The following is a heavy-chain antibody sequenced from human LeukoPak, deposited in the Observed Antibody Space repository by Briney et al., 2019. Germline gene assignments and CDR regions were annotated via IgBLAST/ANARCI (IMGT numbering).Heavy chain of an antibody. CDR2: ISGSGGRT. D-gene: IGHD1-26*01. J-gene: IGHJ4*02. Sequence: GGSLRLSCAASGFTFSSYAMHWVRQAPGKGLEWVSGISGSGGRTYYADSVKGRFTISRDNSKNTLYLQMNSLRAEDTAVYYCAKDQKWEQLHYFDYWGQGTLVTVSS. V-gene: IGHV3-23*01. CDR3: AKDQKWEQLHYFDY. CDR1: GFTFSSYA.